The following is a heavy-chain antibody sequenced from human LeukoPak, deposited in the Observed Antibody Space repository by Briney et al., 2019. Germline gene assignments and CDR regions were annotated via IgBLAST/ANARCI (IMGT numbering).Heavy chain of an antibody. V-gene: IGHV3-23*01. CDR1: GFTFSSYS. Sequence: GGSLRLSCAASGFTFSSYSMNWVRQAPGKGLEWVSAISGSGGSTYYADSVKGRFTISRDNSKNTLYLQMNSLRAEDTAVYYCAKVVLGYCSGGSCFFDYWGQGTLVTVSS. CDR2: ISGSGGST. J-gene: IGHJ4*02. CDR3: AKVVLGYCSGGSCFFDY. D-gene: IGHD2-15*01.